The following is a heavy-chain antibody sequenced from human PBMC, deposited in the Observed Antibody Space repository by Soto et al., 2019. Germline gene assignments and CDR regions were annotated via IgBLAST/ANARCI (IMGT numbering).Heavy chain of an antibody. CDR2: IRSKAYGGTT. D-gene: IGHD3-10*01. V-gene: IGHV3-49*03. J-gene: IGHJ6*03. CDR3: TSGGYYGSGSREYYMDV. Sequence: GGSQRLSCTASGFTFGDYAMSWFRQAPGKGLEWVGFIRSKAYGGTTEYAASVKGRFTISRDDSKSIAYLQMNSLKTEDTAVYYCTSGGYYGSGSREYYMDVWGKGTTVTVSS. CDR1: GFTFGDYA.